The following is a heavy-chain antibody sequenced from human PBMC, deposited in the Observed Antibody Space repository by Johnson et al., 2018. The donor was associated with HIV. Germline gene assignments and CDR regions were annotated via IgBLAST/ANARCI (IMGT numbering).Heavy chain of an antibody. CDR1: GFTFSRNA. CDR3: VRGSLTDDSFPD. Sequence: VQLVESGGGLVQPGGSLGLSCTASGFTFSRNAMHWVRQPPGKGLEWVAVISSDGTEMHYGDSVRGRFTISRDNSRNTLSLQMYSLTSEDTATYYCVRGSLTDDSFPDWGQGTMVLVSS. CDR2: ISSDGTEM. V-gene: IGHV3-30*03. J-gene: IGHJ3*01. D-gene: IGHD3-16*01.